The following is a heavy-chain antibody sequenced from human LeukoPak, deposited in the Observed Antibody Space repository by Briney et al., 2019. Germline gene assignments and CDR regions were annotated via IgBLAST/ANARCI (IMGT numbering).Heavy chain of an antibody. Sequence: HPGGSLRLSCAASGFTFSGFGMHWVRQAPGKGLEWVGVITFDGNKKYFADSVRGRFTISRDNSKKTLYLQMSSLRNDDTAVYYCARASGSYSNFDYWGQGTLVTVSS. D-gene: IGHD1-26*01. V-gene: IGHV3-30*19. CDR3: ARASGSYSNFDY. J-gene: IGHJ4*02. CDR1: GFTFSGFG. CDR2: ITFDGNKK.